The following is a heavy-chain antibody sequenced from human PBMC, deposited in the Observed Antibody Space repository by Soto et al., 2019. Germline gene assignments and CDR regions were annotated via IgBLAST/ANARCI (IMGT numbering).Heavy chain of an antibody. D-gene: IGHD5-12*01. CDR1: GFSFSTYG. Sequence: QVQLVESGGGVVQPGRSLRLSCAASGFSFSTYGMHWVRQAPGKGLEWVAVISSDGSNKYYADSVKGRFTISSDNSKNTLYVQMNSLTGADTAVYYCAKGGSPVAIPSYYGMDVWGQGTTVTVSS. CDR2: ISSDGSNK. V-gene: IGHV3-30*18. J-gene: IGHJ6*02. CDR3: AKGGSPVAIPSYYGMDV.